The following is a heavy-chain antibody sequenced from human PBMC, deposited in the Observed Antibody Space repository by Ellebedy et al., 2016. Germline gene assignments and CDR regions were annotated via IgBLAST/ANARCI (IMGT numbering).Heavy chain of an antibody. CDR1: EFTFSSFA. CDR3: ARGGFSSSWYWRIDY. V-gene: IGHV3-30-3*01. CDR2: ISYDGSNK. J-gene: IGHJ4*02. D-gene: IGHD6-13*01. Sequence: GGSLRLXXAASEFTFSSFAMHWVRQAPGKGLEWVAVISYDGSNKYYADSVKGRFTISRDNSKNTLYLQMNSLRADDTAVYYCARGGFSSSWYWRIDYWGQGTLVTVSS.